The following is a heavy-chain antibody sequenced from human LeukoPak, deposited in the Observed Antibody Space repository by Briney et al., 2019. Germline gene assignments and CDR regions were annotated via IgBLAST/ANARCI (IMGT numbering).Heavy chain of an antibody. CDR1: GFTFSSYG. V-gene: IGHV3-30*02. CDR2: IRYDGSNK. J-gene: IGHJ4*02. CDR3: AKGVPYYYYEVYYFDY. D-gene: IGHD3-22*01. Sequence: PGGSLRLSCAASGFTFSSYGMHWVRQAPGKGLEWVAFIRYDGSNKYYADSVKGRFTISRDNSKNTLYLQMNSLRAEDTAVYYRAKGVPYYYYEVYYFDYWGQGTLVTVSS.